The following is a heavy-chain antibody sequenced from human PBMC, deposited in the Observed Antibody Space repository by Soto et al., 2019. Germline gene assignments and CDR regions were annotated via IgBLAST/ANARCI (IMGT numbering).Heavy chain of an antibody. CDR3: AKDLSDYGDYNAAAGDY. J-gene: IGHJ4*02. Sequence: QVQLVESGGGVVQPGRSLRLSCAASGFTFSSYGMHWVRQAPGKGLEWVAVISYDGSNKYYADSVKGRFTISRDNSKNTLYLQMNSLRAEDTAVYYCAKDLSDYGDYNAAAGDYWGQGTLVTVSS. V-gene: IGHV3-30*18. CDR1: GFTFSSYG. CDR2: ISYDGSNK. D-gene: IGHD4-17*01.